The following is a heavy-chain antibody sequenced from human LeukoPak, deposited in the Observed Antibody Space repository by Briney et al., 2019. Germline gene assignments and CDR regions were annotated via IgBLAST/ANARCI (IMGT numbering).Heavy chain of an antibody. CDR3: ARDRHVPGLYYYYMDV. V-gene: IGHV1-24*01. CDR2: FDPEDGET. D-gene: IGHD6-6*01. CDR1: GYTLTELS. J-gene: IGHJ6*03. Sequence: ASVKVSCKVSGYTLTELSMHWVRQAPGKGLEWMGGFDPEDGETIYAQKFQGRVTMTEDTSTDTAYMELNSLRPEDTAVYFCARDRHVPGLYYYYMDVWGKGTTVTVSS.